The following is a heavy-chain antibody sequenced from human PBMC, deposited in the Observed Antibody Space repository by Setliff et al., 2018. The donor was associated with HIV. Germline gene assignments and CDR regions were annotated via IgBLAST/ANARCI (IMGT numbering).Heavy chain of an antibody. Sequence: ETLSLTCTVSGASISSGLYYWNWIRQPAGKGLVWVSRTNNDGSITNYADFVKGRFTMSRDSAKNTLYLQMNSLRVEDTAVYYCVKWNYPNSWGQGTLVTVSS. V-gene: IGHV3-74*01. J-gene: IGHJ4*02. CDR3: VKWNYPNS. D-gene: IGHD1-7*01. CDR2: TNNDGSIT. CDR1: GASISSGLYY.